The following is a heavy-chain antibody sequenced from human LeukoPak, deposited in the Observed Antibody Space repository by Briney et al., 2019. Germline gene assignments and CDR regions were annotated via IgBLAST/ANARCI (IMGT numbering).Heavy chain of an antibody. CDR3: ARAGRTMVRGVIRY. CDR2: INHSGST. D-gene: IGHD3-10*01. V-gene: IGHV4-34*01. Sequence: SETLSLTCAVYGGSFSGYYWSWIRQPPGKGLEWMGEINHSGSTNYNPSLKSRVTISVDTSKNQFSLKLSSVTAADTAVYYCARAGRTMVRGVIRYWGQGTLVTVSS. CDR1: GGSFSGYY. J-gene: IGHJ4*02.